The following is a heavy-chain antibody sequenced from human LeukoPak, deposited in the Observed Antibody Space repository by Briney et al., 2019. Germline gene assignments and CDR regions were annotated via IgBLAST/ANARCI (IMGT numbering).Heavy chain of an antibody. CDR2: IYSSGNT. J-gene: IGHJ6*02. CDR1: VFTVSSNY. V-gene: IGHV3-53*01. CDR3: AKEVSGVL. Sequence: PGGSLRLSCAASVFTVSSNYMSWVRQAPGKGLEWVSIIYSSGNTYYADSVKGRFTISRDNSKNTLYLQMNSLRAEDTAVYYCAKEVSGVLWGQGTTVTVSS. D-gene: IGHD1-26*01.